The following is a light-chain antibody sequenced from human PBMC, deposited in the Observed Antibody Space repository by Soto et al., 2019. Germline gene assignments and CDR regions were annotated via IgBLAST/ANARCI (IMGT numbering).Light chain of an antibody. CDR3: QQYDILPFT. V-gene: IGKV1-33*01. Sequence: DIQMTQSPSSLSASVGNRVTITCQASQDIRNHLNWYQQKPGKAPKLLIFDTSNLEIGVPSRFSGRGSGRHFTFTISSLQPEDLATYYCQQYDILPFTFGPGTKVDIK. CDR1: QDIRNH. CDR2: DTS. J-gene: IGKJ3*01.